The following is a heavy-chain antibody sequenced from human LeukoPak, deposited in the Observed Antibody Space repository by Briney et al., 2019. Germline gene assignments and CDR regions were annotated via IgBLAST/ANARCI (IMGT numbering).Heavy chain of an antibody. CDR1: GGSISSYY. D-gene: IGHD3-22*01. Sequence: SETLSLTCTVSGGSISSYYWSWIRQPAGKGLEWIGRIYTSGSTNYNPSLKSRVTMSVDTSKNQFSLRLSSVTAADTAVYYCARGRDSRGYQFMGFDSWGRGTLVTVSS. J-gene: IGHJ4*02. CDR3: ARGRDSRGYQFMGFDS. V-gene: IGHV4-4*07. CDR2: IYTSGST.